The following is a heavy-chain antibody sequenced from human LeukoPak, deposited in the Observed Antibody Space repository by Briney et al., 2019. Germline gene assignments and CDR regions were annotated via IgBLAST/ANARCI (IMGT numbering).Heavy chain of an antibody. V-gene: IGHV4-59*01. Sequence: SETLSLTCTVSGDSINDYYWSWLRQTPGEGLEWIGFVAYSGNSNYNPSLESRVTISIDTSKNQFSLKLKSVTAADTDIYYCARVVRGAVTFNRFDPWGQGTLVTVSS. CDR1: GDSINDYY. CDR2: VAYSGNS. J-gene: IGHJ5*02. D-gene: IGHD3-10*02. CDR3: ARVVRGAVTFNRFDP.